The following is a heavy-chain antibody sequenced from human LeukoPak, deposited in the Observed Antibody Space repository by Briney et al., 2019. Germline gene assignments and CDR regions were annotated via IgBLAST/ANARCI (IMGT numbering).Heavy chain of an antibody. Sequence: GGSLRLSCAASGFTFSSYSMNWVRPAPGEGLEWVAFIRYDGGNKYYADSVKGRFTISRDNSKNTLYLQMNSLRAEDTAVYYCASGYYYDSSGYYVWGQGTLVTVSS. J-gene: IGHJ4*02. D-gene: IGHD3-22*01. V-gene: IGHV3-30*02. CDR3: ASGYYYDSSGYYV. CDR1: GFTFSSYS. CDR2: IRYDGGNK.